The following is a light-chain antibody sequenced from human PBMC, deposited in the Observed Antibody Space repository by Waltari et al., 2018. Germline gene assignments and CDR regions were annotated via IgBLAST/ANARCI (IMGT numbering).Light chain of an antibody. Sequence: ETVVIQSPATLSLSPGERATLSCRTSQSIGSSLAWYQQRPGQAPRLLIYRASTRATGIPDRFSGSGSETDFTLTISSLQSEDIAIYYCQQYNNWPPGTFGQGTKVEI. CDR2: RAS. CDR1: QSIGSS. CDR3: QQYNNWPPGT. V-gene: IGKV3-15*01. J-gene: IGKJ1*01.